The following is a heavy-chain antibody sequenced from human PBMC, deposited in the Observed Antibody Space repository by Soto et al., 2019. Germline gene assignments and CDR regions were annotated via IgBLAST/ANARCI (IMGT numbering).Heavy chain of an antibody. Sequence: SETLSLTCTVSGGSISSYYWSWIRQPPGKGLEWIGYIYYSGSTNYNPSLKSRVTISVDTSKNQFSLKLSSVTAADTAVYYCARLTPSYGDYLYYFDYWGQGTLVTVSS. CDR1: GGSISSYY. J-gene: IGHJ4*02. V-gene: IGHV4-59*08. CDR3: ARLTPSYGDYLYYFDY. CDR2: IYYSGST. D-gene: IGHD4-17*01.